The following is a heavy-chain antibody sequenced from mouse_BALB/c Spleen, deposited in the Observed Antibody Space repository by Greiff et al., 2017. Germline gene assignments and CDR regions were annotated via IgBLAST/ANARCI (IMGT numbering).Heavy chain of an antibody. Sequence: EVQLQQSGAELVRSGASVKLSCTASGFNIKDYYMHWVKQRPEQGLEWIGWIDPENGDTEYAPKFQGKATMTADTSSNTAYLQLSSLTSEDTAVYYCNANYGSYYFDYWGQGTTLTVSS. CDR3: NANYGSYYFDY. V-gene: IGHV14-4*02. CDR2: IDPENGDT. J-gene: IGHJ2*01. D-gene: IGHD1-1*01. CDR1: GFNIKDYY.